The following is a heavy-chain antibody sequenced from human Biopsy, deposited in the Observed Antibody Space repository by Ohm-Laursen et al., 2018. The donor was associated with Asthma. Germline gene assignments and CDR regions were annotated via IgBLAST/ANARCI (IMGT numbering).Heavy chain of an antibody. CDR2: INSVFGTT. CDR1: GGTFNTYV. D-gene: IGHD2-2*01. V-gene: IGHV1-69*13. Sequence: SVKVSCKSLGGTFNTYVIGWVRQAPGQGLEWMGGINSVFGTTTYSQKFQDRVTITADDSTSTVYMELSSLRSEDTAVYYCARKAGSCISRTCYSLDFWGQGTPVTVSS. CDR3: ARKAGSCISRTCYSLDF. J-gene: IGHJ4*02.